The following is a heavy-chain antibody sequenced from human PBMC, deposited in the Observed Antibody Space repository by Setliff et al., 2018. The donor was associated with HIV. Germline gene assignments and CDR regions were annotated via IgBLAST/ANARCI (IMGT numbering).Heavy chain of an antibody. CDR1: GAPISSYY. Sequence: PSETLSLTCKVSGAPISSYYWNWIRQPPGKGLKWIGYIYNSGYSNSKPSLKSRVTISLDTSKNQFSLKLSSVTAADTAVYYCARGDGYRANDAYYDTGMDVWGQGITVTVSS. J-gene: IGHJ6*02. CDR2: IYNSGYS. CDR3: ARGDGYRANDAYYDTGMDV. D-gene: IGHD5-12*01. V-gene: IGHV4-59*01.